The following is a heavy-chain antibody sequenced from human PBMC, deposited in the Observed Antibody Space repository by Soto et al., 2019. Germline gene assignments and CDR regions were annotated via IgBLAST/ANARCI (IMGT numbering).Heavy chain of an antibody. CDR2: LSHTGIT. D-gene: IGHD2-8*01. Sequence: QVQLQESGPGLVKPSETLSLICTVSNDSITNYYWNWIRQPPGKGLEWIGYLSHTGITNYNPSLRGRVTISGDTSKNQFSLRLNSVTAADTATYYCARESEMVLSDLYYFDYWGRGTLVTVSS. CDR3: ARESEMVLSDLYYFDY. CDR1: NDSITNYY. J-gene: IGHJ4*02. V-gene: IGHV4-59*01.